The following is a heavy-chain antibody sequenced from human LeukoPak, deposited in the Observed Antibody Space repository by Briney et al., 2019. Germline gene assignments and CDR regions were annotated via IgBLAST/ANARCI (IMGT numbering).Heavy chain of an antibody. V-gene: IGHV3-30*03. Sequence: GGSLRLSCAASGFTFRSYAMHWVRQAPGKGLEWVAVISYDGSNKYYADSVKGRFTISRDNSKNTLYLQMNSLRAEDTAVYYCARERNFYYFDYWGQGALVTVSS. CDR3: ARERNFYYFDY. CDR2: ISYDGSNK. CDR1: GFTFRSYA. D-gene: IGHD3-3*01. J-gene: IGHJ4*02.